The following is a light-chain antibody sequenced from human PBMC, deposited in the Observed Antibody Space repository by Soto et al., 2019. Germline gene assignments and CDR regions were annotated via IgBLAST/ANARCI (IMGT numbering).Light chain of an antibody. V-gene: IGLV1-40*01. Sequence: QSVLTQPPSVSGAPGQRVTISCTGSSSNIGAGYDVHWYQQLPGTAPKLLIYGNSNRPSEVPDRFSGSKSGTSASLAITGLQADDGADYYCQSYDSSLSGWVFGGGTKLTVL. CDR3: QSYDSSLSGWV. J-gene: IGLJ3*02. CDR1: SSNIGAGYD. CDR2: GNS.